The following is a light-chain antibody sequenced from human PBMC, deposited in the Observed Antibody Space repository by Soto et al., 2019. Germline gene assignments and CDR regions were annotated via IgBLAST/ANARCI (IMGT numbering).Light chain of an antibody. V-gene: IGKV3D-15*01. J-gene: IGKJ1*01. CDR1: QSVTSN. Sequence: EIVLTQSPDTLSLSPGDRATLSCRASQSVTSNSLAWYQQKPGQAPRLLIYGASNRATGIPDRFSGSGSGTDFTLTISSLQSEDFAVYYCQQYNNWPGTFGQGTKVDIK. CDR3: QQYNNWPGT. CDR2: GAS.